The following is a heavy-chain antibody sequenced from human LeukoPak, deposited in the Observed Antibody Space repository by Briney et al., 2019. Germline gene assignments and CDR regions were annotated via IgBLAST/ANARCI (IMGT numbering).Heavy chain of an antibody. D-gene: IGHD6-13*01. V-gene: IGHV1-2*02. Sequence: GASVKVSCKASGYTFTGYYIHWVRQAPGQGLEWMGWINPNSGGTNYAQKFQGRVTMPSDTSITTAYMELSGLRSDDTAIYYCARGKLAAPGRTGYNWFDPWGQGTLVTVSS. CDR2: INPNSGGT. J-gene: IGHJ5*02. CDR1: GYTFTGYY. CDR3: ARGKLAAPGRTGYNWFDP.